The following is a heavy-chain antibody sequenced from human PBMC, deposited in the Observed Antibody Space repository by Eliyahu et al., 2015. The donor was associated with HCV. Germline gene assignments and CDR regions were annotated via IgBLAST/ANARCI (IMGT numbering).Heavy chain of an antibody. D-gene: IGHD3-22*01. CDR3: ARALYDSSGYYPAEYFQH. Sequence: QVQLVQSGAEVKKPGSSVKVSCKASGGTFSSYAISWVRQAPGQGLEWMGGIIPIFGTANYAQKFQGRVTITADKSTSTAYMELSSLRSEDTAVYYCARALYDSSGYYPAEYFQHWGQGTLVTVSS. J-gene: IGHJ1*01. CDR1: GGTFSSYA. CDR2: IIPIFGTA. V-gene: IGHV1-69*06.